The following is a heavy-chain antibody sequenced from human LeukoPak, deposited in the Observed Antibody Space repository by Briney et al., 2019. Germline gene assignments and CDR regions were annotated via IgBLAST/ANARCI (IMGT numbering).Heavy chain of an antibody. CDR1: GFTFSSNG. J-gene: IGHJ4*02. V-gene: IGHV3-30*02. CDR3: AKTSRWDFDY. CDR2: IRYDGSNK. D-gene: IGHD4-23*01. Sequence: GGSLRLSCAASGFTFSSNGMHWVRQAPGKGLEWVAFIRYDGSNKYYADSVKGRFTISRDNSKNTVYLQMNSLRAEDTALYYCAKTSRWDFDYWGQGTQVTVSS.